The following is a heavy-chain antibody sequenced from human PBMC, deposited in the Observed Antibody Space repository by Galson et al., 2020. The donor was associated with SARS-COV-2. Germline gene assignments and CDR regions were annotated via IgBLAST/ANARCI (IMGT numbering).Heavy chain of an antibody. CDR3: ARPVSYYDSRPDVFGI. J-gene: IGHJ3*02. D-gene: IGHD3-22*01. Sequence: GGSLRPSCAASGFIVSNYYMSWVRQAPGQGLQWISVIHSGSTTYYAGSVKGRFTISRDSSKNTVYLQMNNLRAEDTAVYYCARPVSYYDSRPDVFGIWGQGTIVTVSS. CDR1: GFIVSNYY. CDR2: IHSGSTT. V-gene: IGHV3-53*01.